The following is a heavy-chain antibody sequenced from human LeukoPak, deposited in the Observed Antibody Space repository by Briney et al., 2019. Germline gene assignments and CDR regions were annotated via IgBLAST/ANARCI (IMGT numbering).Heavy chain of an antibody. V-gene: IGHV4-31*03. CDR2: IYYSGST. CDR1: GGSISSGGYY. Sequence: PSETLSLTCTVSGGSISSGGYYWSWIRQHPGKGLEWIGYIYYSGSTYYNPSLKSRVTISVDTSKNQFSLKLSSVTAADTAVYYCARAGYYGSVLPYLDYWGQGTLVTVSS. CDR3: ARAGYYGSVLPYLDY. J-gene: IGHJ4*02. D-gene: IGHD3-10*01.